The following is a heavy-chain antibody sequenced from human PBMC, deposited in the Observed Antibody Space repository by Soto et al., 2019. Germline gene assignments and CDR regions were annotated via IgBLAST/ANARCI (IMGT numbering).Heavy chain of an antibody. CDR2: ISG. Sequence: GGSLRLSCAASGFTFSSYALTWVRQAPGKGLEWVSGISGGRFTSSRDNSKNTLYLQMNSLRAEDTAVYYCAKDPRDNYYDSRGSDYWGQGTTVTVSS. J-gene: IGHJ4*03. CDR3: AKDPRDNYYDSRGSDY. V-gene: IGHV3-23*01. D-gene: IGHD3-22*01. CDR1: GFTFSSYA.